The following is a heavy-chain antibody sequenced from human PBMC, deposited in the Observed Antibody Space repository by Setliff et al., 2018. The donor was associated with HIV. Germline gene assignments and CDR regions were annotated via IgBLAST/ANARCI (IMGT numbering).Heavy chain of an antibody. V-gene: IGHV4-39*07. J-gene: IGHJ5*02. CDR3: ARQSITIFGVVISGFDP. D-gene: IGHD3-3*01. CDR2: IYYSGST. Sequence: SETLSLTCTVSGGSISSGSYYWSWIRQPPGKGLEWIGSIYYSGSTFYNPSLKSRVTISVDTSKNQFSLKLSSVTAADTAVYYCARQSITIFGVVISGFDPWGQGTLVTVSS. CDR1: GGSISSGSYY.